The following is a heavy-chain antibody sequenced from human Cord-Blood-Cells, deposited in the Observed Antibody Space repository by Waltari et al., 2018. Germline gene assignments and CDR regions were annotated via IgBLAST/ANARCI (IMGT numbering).Heavy chain of an antibody. V-gene: IGHV4-30-4*08. CDR2: IYYSGST. J-gene: IGHJ4*02. CDR3: ARWEYSSSPGIDY. D-gene: IGHD6-6*01. Sequence: QVQLQESGPGLVKPSQTLSPTCTVSGGSISRGDYYWSLLRQPPGKVLEWIGYIYYSGSTYYNPSLKSRVTISVDTSKNQFSLKLSSVTAADTAVYYCARWEYSSSPGIDYWGQGTLVTVSS. CDR1: GGSISRGDYY.